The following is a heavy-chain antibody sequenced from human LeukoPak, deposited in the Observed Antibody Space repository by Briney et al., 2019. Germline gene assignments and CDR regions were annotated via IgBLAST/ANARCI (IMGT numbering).Heavy chain of an antibody. CDR3: ARHVGLTSYIAAFNY. CDR2: IYPGDSDT. V-gene: IGHV5-51*01. D-gene: IGHD6-6*01. J-gene: IGHJ4*02. Sequence: GESLKISCKGSGYNFTNYWIGWVRQMPGKGLEWMGIIYPGDSDTRYSPSFQGQVTISADKSISPAYLQWSSLKASDTAMYYCARHVGLTSYIAAFNYWGQGTLVDVSS. CDR1: GYNFTNYW.